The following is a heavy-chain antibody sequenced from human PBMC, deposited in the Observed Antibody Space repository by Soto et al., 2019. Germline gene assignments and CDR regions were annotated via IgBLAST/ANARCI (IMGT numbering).Heavy chain of an antibody. CDR3: AHKGDGYRGFKY. CDR1: GFSVSTRGVG. V-gene: IGHV2-5*02. D-gene: IGHD5-12*01. CDR2: IYWDDDK. J-gene: IGHJ1*01. Sequence: QITLKESGPTLVKPTQTLTLTCTFSGFSVSTRGVGVGWIRQPPGKALEWLALIYWDDDKRYRPSLKTRHSPPQATSRNQVVLTMTDMDPVDTGTYYCAHKGDGYRGFKYWGQGTLVTVSS.